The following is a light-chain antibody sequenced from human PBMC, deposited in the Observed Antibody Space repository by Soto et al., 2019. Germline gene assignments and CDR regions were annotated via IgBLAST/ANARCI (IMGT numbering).Light chain of an antibody. CDR2: GAS. J-gene: IGKJ1*01. V-gene: IGKV3-20*01. Sequence: EIVLTQSPGTLSWSPGERATLSCRASQSVSSGYLAWYQQKPGQAPRLLIYGASSRATGIPDRFSGSGSGTDFTLTISRLEPEDFAVYYCQQYGGSPTWTFGQGTKVEIK. CDR3: QQYGGSPTWT. CDR1: QSVSSGY.